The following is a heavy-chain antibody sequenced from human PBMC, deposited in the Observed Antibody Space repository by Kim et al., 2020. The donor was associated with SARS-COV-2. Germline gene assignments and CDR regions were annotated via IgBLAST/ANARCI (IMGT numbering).Heavy chain of an antibody. Sequence: GGSLRLSCAASGFTFDDYGMSWVRQAPGKGLEWVSCINWNVGSTGYADSVKGRFTISRDNAKNSLYLQMNSLRAEDTALYYCARDITMVRVYYYGMDVWGQGTTGTVSS. CDR3: ARDITMVRVYYYGMDV. CDR2: INWNVGST. CDR1: GFTFDDYG. D-gene: IGHD3-10*01. J-gene: IGHJ6*02. V-gene: IGHV3-20*04.